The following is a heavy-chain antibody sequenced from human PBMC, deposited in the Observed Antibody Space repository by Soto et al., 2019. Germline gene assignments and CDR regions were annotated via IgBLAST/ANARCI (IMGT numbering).Heavy chain of an antibody. CDR3: ARASYGDQYYYYYYMDV. V-gene: IGHV3-33*01. CDR1: GFTFSSYG. CDR2: IWYDGSNK. D-gene: IGHD4-17*01. J-gene: IGHJ6*03. Sequence: QVQLVESGGGVVQPGRSLRLSCAASGFTFSSYGMHWVRQAPGKGLEWVAVIWYDGSNKYYVDSVKVRFTISRDNSKNTLYLQMNSLRAEDTAVYYCARASYGDQYYYYYYMDVWGKGTTVTVSS.